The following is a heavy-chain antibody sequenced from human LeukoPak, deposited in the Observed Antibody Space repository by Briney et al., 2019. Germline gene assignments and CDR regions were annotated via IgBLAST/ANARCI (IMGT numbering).Heavy chain of an antibody. CDR3: ARAIYWSGGSCYLGKYYYYYMDV. D-gene: IGHD2-15*01. V-gene: IGHV4-30-4*08. CDR1: GGSISSGDYY. Sequence: SETLSLTCTVSGGSISSGDYYWSWIRQPPGKGLEWIGYIYYSGSTYYNPSLKSRVTISVDTSKNQFSLKLSSVTAADTAVYYCARAIYWSGGSCYLGKYYYYYMDVWGKGTTVTVSS. J-gene: IGHJ6*03. CDR2: IYYSGST.